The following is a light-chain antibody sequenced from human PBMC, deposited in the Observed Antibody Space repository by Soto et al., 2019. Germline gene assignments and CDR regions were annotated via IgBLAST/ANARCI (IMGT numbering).Light chain of an antibody. V-gene: IGLV2-14*01. J-gene: IGLJ3*02. CDR1: NNDVGYYTS. Sequence: QSALTQPASVSGSPGQSITISCSGSNNDVGYYTSVSWYQHHPDKAPKLLIYEVTNRPSGVSNRFSGSKSGYTASLTISGLQAEDEADYYCASYTSSSIWVFGGGTKVTVL. CDR3: ASYTSSSIWV. CDR2: EVT.